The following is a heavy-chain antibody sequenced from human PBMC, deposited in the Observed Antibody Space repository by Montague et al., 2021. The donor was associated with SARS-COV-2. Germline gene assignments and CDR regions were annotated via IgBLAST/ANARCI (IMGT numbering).Heavy chain of an antibody. Sequence: SETLSLTCTVSGGSISSSSYYWGWIRQPPGKGLEWIGSIYYSGSTYYNPSLKSRVTISVDTSKSQFSLKLSSVTAADTAVYYCAGRGVRYSSSWYSYWFDPWGQGTLVTVSS. CDR2: IYYSGST. V-gene: IGHV4-39*01. CDR3: AGRGVRYSSSWYSYWFDP. CDR1: GGSISSSSYY. D-gene: IGHD6-13*01. J-gene: IGHJ5*02.